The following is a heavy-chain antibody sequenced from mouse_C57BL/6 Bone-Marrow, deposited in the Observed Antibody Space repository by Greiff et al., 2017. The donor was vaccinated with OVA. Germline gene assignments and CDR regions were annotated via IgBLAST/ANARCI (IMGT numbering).Heavy chain of an antibody. V-gene: IGHV1-82*01. CDR3: ARDDDGYPYYYAMDY. CDR1: GYAFSSSW. J-gene: IGHJ4*01. Sequence: VKLMESGPELVKPGASVKISCKASGYAFSSSWMNWVKQRPGKGLEWIGRIYPGDGDTNYNGKFKGKATLTADKSSSTAYMQLSSLTSEDSAVYICARDDDGYPYYYAMDYWGQGTSVTVSS. CDR2: IYPGDGDT. D-gene: IGHD2-3*01.